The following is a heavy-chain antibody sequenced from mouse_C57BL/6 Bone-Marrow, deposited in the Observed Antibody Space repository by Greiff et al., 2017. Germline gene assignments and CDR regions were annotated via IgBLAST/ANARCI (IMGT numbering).Heavy chain of an antibody. Sequence: QVQLQQPGAELVRPGTSVKLSCKASGYTFTSYWMHWVKQRPGQGLEWIGVIDPSDSYTNYNQKFKGKATLTVDPSSSTAYMQLSSLTSEDSSVYSCARRSGLVYFDVWGTGTTVTVSS. D-gene: IGHD3-3*01. J-gene: IGHJ1*03. CDR1: GYTFTSYW. V-gene: IGHV1-59*01. CDR2: IDPSDSYT. CDR3: ARRSGLVYFDV.